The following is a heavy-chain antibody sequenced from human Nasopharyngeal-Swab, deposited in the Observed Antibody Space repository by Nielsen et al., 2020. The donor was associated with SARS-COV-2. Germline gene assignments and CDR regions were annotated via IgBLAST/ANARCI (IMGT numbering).Heavy chain of an antibody. CDR2: IYHSGST. CDR1: GYSISSGYY. V-gene: IGHV4-38-2*02. D-gene: IGHD3-3*01. Sequence: ETLSLTCTVSGYSISSGYYWGWIRQPPGKGLEWIGNIYHSGSTFYNPSLKSRVTISVDTSKNQFSLKLSSVTAADTAVYYCARARDRVTIFGVVRDWFDPWGQGTLVTVSS. CDR3: ARARDRVTIFGVVRDWFDP. J-gene: IGHJ5*02.